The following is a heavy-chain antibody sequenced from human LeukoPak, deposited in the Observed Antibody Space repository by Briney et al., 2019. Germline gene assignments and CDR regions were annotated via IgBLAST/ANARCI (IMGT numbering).Heavy chain of an antibody. CDR2: IYTSGST. CDR1: GGSISSYY. D-gene: IGHD6-25*01. Sequence: SETLSLTCTVSGGSISSYYWSWIRQPAGKGLEWIGRIYTSGSTNYNPSLKSRVTMSVDTSKNQFSLKLSSVTAADTAVYYCAREFGGYSSGWRRPYYYYYYYMDVWGKGTTVTISS. V-gene: IGHV4-4*07. CDR3: AREFGGYSSGWRRPYYYYYYYMDV. J-gene: IGHJ6*03.